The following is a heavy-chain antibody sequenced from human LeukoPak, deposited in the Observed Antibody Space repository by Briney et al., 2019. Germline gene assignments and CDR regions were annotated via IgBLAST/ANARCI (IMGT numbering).Heavy chain of an antibody. CDR3: ARDENYYDSSGYPSLDY. CDR2: IYYSGST. Sequence: SETLSLTCTVSGGSISSSSYYWGWIRQPPGKGLEWIGSIYYSGSTYYNPSLKSRVTISVDTSKNQFSLKLSSVTAADTAVYYCARDENYYDSSGYPSLDYWGQGTLVTVSS. V-gene: IGHV4-39*07. J-gene: IGHJ4*02. CDR1: GGSISSSSYY. D-gene: IGHD3-22*01.